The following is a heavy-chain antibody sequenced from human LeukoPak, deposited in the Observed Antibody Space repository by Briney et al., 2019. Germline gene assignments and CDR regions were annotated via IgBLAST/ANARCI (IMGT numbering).Heavy chain of an antibody. CDR1: GFTFISHA. V-gene: IGHV3-23*01. D-gene: IGHD3/OR15-3a*01. CDR3: ATGLTSRVYY. J-gene: IGHJ4*02. CDR2: SSGGVDNT. Sequence: SGRSLRPSRAASGFTFISHAMSWVSQDPRKGLEWDSASSGGVDNTYYADSVNGRFTISRDNTKNTLYLQMNSLRAEDTAVYYCATGLTSRVYYWGQGTLVTVSS.